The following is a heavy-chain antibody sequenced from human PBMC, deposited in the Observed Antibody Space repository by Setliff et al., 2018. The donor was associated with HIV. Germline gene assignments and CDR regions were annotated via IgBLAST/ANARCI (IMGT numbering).Heavy chain of an antibody. Sequence: SETLSLTCTVSGGSFSSGNYYWSWIRQPAGKGLEWIGHIYSIENTNYNPSLKSRVTISVDTSKNQFSLKLRSLTAADTAIYYCTRGPEGVAGGDYWGQGILVTVSS. D-gene: IGHD3-3*01. CDR3: TRGPEGVAGGDY. V-gene: IGHV4-61*10. CDR2: IYSIENT. CDR1: GGSFSSGNYY. J-gene: IGHJ4*02.